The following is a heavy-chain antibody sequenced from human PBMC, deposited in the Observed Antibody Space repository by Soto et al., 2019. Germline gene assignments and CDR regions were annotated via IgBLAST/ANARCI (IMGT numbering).Heavy chain of an antibody. J-gene: IGHJ4*02. Sequence: QVQLVQSGAEVKKPGSSVKVSCKASGGTFSSYTISWVRQAPGQGLEWMGRIIPILGIANYAQKFQGRVTITADKSTSTAYMELSSLRSEDTAVYYCARGICGDLHFDYWGQGTLGTVSS. CDR2: IIPILGIA. CDR3: ARGICGDLHFDY. V-gene: IGHV1-69*02. D-gene: IGHD4-17*01. CDR1: GGTFSSYT.